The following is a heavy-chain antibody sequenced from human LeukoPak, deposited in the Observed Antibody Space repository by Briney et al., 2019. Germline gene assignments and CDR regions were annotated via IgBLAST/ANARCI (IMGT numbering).Heavy chain of an antibody. Sequence: SETLSLICTVSGDSINSFYWTWIRQPAGKGLEWIGRIYSSGSTNFNPSLKSRVTMSVDTSKNQFSLRLSSVTAADTAAYFCARENWRSKSIDFDSWGQGTLVTVSS. J-gene: IGHJ4*02. CDR1: GDSINSFY. CDR3: ARENWRSKSIDFDS. CDR2: IYSSGST. V-gene: IGHV4-4*07. D-gene: IGHD6-6*01.